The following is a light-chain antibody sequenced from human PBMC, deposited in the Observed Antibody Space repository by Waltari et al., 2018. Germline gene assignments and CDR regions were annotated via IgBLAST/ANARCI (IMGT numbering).Light chain of an antibody. CDR1: NSHIGISI. CDR3: AAWDGSHTVI. Sequence: QSVLTQPPSASGTPGQRLPISCSASNSHIGISIVTWYQPLPGVAPKLLIYSDNQRPSGVPDRFSGSRSGNSASLTISGLQSEDEADYYCAAWDGSHTVIFGGGTKLTVL. V-gene: IGLV1-44*01. CDR2: SDN. J-gene: IGLJ2*01.